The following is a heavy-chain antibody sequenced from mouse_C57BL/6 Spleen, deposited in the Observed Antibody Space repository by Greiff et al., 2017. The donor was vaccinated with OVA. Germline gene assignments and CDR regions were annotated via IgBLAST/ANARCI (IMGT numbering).Heavy chain of an antibody. CDR2: INYDGSST. J-gene: IGHJ4*01. V-gene: IGHV5-16*01. CDR3: AREGEDAMDD. Sequence: EVMLVESEGGLVQPGSSMKLSCAASGFTFSDYYMAWVRQVPEKSLEWVANINYDGSSTYYLDSLKGRFIISRANAKNILYLQMSSLKSEDTATYYSAREGEDAMDDWGKGTSVTVSS. CDR1: GFTFSDYY.